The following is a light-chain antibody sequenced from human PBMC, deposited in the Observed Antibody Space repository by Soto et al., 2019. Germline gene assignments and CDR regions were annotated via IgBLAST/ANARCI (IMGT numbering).Light chain of an antibody. CDR2: DVS. CDR3: CSYAGSYTWV. V-gene: IGLV2-11*01. J-gene: IGLJ3*02. CDR1: SSDVGGYNY. Sequence: QSALTQPRSVSGSPGQSVTISCTGNSSDVGGYNYVSWYQQHPGKAPKLMIYDVSKRPSGVPDRFSGSKSGNTASLTISALQAEDEADYYCCSYAGSYTWVFGGGTELTVL.